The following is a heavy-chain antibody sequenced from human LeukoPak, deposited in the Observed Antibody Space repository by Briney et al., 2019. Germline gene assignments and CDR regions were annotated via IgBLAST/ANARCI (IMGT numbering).Heavy chain of an antibody. V-gene: IGHV4-59*01. CDR2: IYYSGST. J-gene: IGHJ4*02. CDR3: AKAPVTTCSGAYCYPFDY. CDR1: GASISSYY. D-gene: IGHD2-15*01. Sequence: SETLSLTCTVSGASISSYYWSWIRQPPGKGLEWIGFIYYSGSTNYNPSLKSRVTISVDTSKSQFSLKLSSVTAADAAVYYCAKAPVTTCSGAYCYPFDYWSQGTLVTVSS.